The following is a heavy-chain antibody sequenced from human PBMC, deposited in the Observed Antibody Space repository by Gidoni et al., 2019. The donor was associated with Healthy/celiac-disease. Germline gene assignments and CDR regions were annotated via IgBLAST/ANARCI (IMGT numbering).Heavy chain of an antibody. Sequence: VQLLESGGGLVQPGGSLRLSCSASGFPFSSYAMRCVRQAPGKGLEWVSAIRGSGGSTNYADSVKGRFNISRDNSKNTLDLQMNSLRAEETAVYDCAKGGHYDVLYFDYWGQGTLVTVSS. D-gene: IGHD3-9*01. CDR3: AKGGHYDVLYFDY. CDR1: GFPFSSYA. J-gene: IGHJ4*02. V-gene: IGHV3-23*01. CDR2: IRGSGGST.